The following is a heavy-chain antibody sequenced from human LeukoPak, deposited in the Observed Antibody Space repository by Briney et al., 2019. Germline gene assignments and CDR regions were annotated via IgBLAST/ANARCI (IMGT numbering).Heavy chain of an antibody. Sequence: AGGSLRLSCAASGFTFSSYSMNWVRQAPGKGLEWVSSISSSSSYIYYADSVKGRFTTSRDNAKNSLYLQMNSLRAEDTAVYYCARVRSGHFDYWGQGTLVTVSS. J-gene: IGHJ4*02. V-gene: IGHV3-21*01. D-gene: IGHD3-3*01. CDR3: ARVRSGHFDY. CDR2: ISSSSSYI. CDR1: GFTFSSYS.